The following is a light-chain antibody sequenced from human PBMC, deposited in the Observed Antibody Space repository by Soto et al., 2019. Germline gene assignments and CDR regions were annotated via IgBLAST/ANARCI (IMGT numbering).Light chain of an antibody. CDR3: CSYAGISTVI. CDR1: SSDVGSYNI. J-gene: IGLJ2*01. V-gene: IGLV2-23*02. CDR2: EVS. Sequence: QSVLTQPASVSGSPGQSITISCTGTSSDVGSYNIVSWYQQHPGKAPKLMISEVSKRPSGVSNRFSGSKSGNTASLTISGLQPEDEADYYCCSYAGISTVIFGGGTKLTVL.